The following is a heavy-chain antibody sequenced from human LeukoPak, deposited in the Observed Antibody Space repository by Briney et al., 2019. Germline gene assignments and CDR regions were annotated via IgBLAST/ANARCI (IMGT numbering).Heavy chain of an antibody. CDR1: GFTFSSYA. Sequence: PGGSLRLSCAASGFTFSSYAMHWVRQAPGKGLEYVSAISSNGGSTYYANSVKGRFTISRDNSKNTLYLQMGSLRAEDMAVYYCARAYYDIFTGYFDYWGQGTLVTVSS. CDR3: ARAYYDIFTGYFDY. J-gene: IGHJ4*02. CDR2: ISSNGGST. D-gene: IGHD3-9*01. V-gene: IGHV3-64*01.